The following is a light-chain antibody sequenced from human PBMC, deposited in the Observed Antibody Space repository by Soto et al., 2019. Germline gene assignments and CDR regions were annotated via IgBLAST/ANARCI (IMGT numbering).Light chain of an antibody. CDR3: SSFTSKSSLI. Sequence: QSALTQPASVSGSPGQSITLSCAGTMRDVGGYNLVSWYQQHPGRAPQLILYEVRNRPSGISFRFSGSKSGNTASLTISGLQAEDEADYYCSSFTSKSSLIFGGGTKVTVL. CDR2: EVR. V-gene: IGLV2-14*01. CDR1: MRDVGGYNL. J-gene: IGLJ2*01.